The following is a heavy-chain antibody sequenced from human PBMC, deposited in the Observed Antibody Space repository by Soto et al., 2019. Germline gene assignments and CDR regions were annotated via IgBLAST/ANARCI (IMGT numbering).Heavy chain of an antibody. Sequence: SETLSLTCTVSGGSVSSGSYYWSWIRQPPWKGLEWIGYIYYSGSTNYNPSLKSRVTISVDTSKNQFSLKLSSVTAADTAVYYCARATRRIAVESLDYWGQGXLVTVYS. CDR3: ARATRRIAVESLDY. D-gene: IGHD6-19*01. CDR1: GGSVSSGSYY. J-gene: IGHJ4*02. CDR2: IYYSGST. V-gene: IGHV4-61*01.